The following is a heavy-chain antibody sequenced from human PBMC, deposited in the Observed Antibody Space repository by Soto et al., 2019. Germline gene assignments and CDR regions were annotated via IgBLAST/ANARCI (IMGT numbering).Heavy chain of an antibody. V-gene: IGHV3-30-3*01. CDR1: GFTFSSYA. J-gene: IGHJ6*02. CDR2: ISYDGSNK. CDR3: ARDEKVSYYDIRWAPLRMDV. Sequence: QVQLVESGGGVVQPGRSLRLSCAASGFTFSSYAMHWVRQAPGKGLEWVAVISYDGSNKYYADSVKGRFTISRDNSKNTLYLQMNSLRAEDRAVYYCARDEKVSYYDIRWAPLRMDVWGQGTTVTVSS. D-gene: IGHD3-9*01.